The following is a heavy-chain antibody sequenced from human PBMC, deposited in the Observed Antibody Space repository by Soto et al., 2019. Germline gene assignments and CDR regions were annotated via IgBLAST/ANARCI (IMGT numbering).Heavy chain of an antibody. Sequence: LSLTCTVSGGSISSGGYYWSWIRQHPGKGLEWIGYIYYSGSTYYNPSLKSRVTISVDTSKNQFSLKLSSVTAADTAVYYCARYYSSSWYDWFDPWGQGTLVTVSS. CDR3: ARYYSSSWYDWFDP. CDR1: GGSISSGGYY. CDR2: IYYSGST. V-gene: IGHV4-31*03. J-gene: IGHJ5*02. D-gene: IGHD6-13*01.